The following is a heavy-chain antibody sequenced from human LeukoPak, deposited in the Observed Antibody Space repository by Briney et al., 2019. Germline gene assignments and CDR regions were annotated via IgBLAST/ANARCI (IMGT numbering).Heavy chain of an antibody. Sequence: ASVKVSCKASGYTFTGYYMHWVRQAPGQGLEWMGWINPNSGGTNYAQKFQGRVTMTRDTSISTAYMELSRLRSDDTAVYYCARDLFGGYDILTGYYITWGQGTLVTVSS. V-gene: IGHV1-2*02. CDR3: ARDLFGGYDILTGYYIT. CDR2: INPNSGGT. J-gene: IGHJ5*02. D-gene: IGHD3-9*01. CDR1: GYTFTGYY.